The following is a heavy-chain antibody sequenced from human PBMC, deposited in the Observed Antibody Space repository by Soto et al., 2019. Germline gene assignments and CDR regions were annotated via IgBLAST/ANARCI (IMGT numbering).Heavy chain of an antibody. CDR3: AKGTGIVVVPTAMS. V-gene: IGHV3-23*01. J-gene: IGHJ5*02. CDR1: GFTVSSKY. Sequence: PGGSLRLSCAASGFTVSSKYMTWVRQAPGKGLEWVSDINVDDINTSYADSVKGRFTISRDNSKNTLYLQMNSLRAEDTAVYYCAKGTGIVVVPTAMSWGQGTLVTV. CDR2: INVDDINT. D-gene: IGHD2-2*01.